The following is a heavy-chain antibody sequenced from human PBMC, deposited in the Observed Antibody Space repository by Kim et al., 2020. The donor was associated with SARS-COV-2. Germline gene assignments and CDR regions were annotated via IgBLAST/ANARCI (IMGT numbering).Heavy chain of an antibody. V-gene: IGHV3-9*01. CDR2: NSGRI. CDR3: TKDMTDY. Sequence: NSGRIGYADSVKGRFTISRDSAKSSVYLEMNSLRTEDTAFYYCTKDMTDYWGQGTLVTVSS. J-gene: IGHJ4*02.